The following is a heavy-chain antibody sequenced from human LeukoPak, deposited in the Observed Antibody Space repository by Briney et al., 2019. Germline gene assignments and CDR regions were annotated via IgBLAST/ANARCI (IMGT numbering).Heavy chain of an antibody. CDR1: GGSISTYY. CDR3: ARDRTYGGNSGFDY. CDR2: MYSTGST. Sequence: SETLSLTCTVSGGSISTYYWSWIRQPAGKGLEWIGRMYSTGSTNYNPSLKSRVTMSVGTSKNQFSLNLSSVTAADTAIYYCARDRTYGGNSGFDYWGQGTLVTVSS. J-gene: IGHJ4*02. V-gene: IGHV4-4*07. D-gene: IGHD4-23*01.